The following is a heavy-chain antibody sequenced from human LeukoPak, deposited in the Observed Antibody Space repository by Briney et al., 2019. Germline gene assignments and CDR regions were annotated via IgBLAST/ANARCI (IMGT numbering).Heavy chain of an antibody. J-gene: IGHJ6*03. CDR1: GFTFSSYG. D-gene: IGHD4-17*01. Sequence: PGGSLRFSCAASGFTFSSYGMHWVRQAPGKGLEWVAFIRYDGSKKYYVDSVKGRFTISRDNSKNTLYLQMNSLRAEDTAVYYCAKDTVKVTTIRRVPHYMDVWGKGTTVTISS. CDR2: IRYDGSKK. V-gene: IGHV3-30*02. CDR3: AKDTVKVTTIRRVPHYMDV.